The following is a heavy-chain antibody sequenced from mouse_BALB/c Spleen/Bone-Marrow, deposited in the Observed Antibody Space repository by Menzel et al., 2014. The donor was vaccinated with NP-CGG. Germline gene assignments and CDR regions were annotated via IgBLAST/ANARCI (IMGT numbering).Heavy chain of an antibody. J-gene: IGHJ2*01. V-gene: IGHV14-4*02. CDR3: NEGYGNYGY. D-gene: IGHD2-10*02. CDR2: IDPENGDT. Sequence: EVQLQQSGAELVRSGASVKLSCTASGFNIKDYYMHWVKQRPEQGLEWIGWIDPENGDTEYAPKFQGKATMTADTSSNTAYLQLCSLTSEDTAVYYCNEGYGNYGYWGQGTTLTVSS. CDR1: GFNIKDYY.